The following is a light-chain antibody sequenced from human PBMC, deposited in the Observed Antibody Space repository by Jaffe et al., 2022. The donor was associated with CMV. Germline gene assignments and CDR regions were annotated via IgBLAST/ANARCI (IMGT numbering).Light chain of an antibody. J-gene: IGKJ3*01. V-gene: IGKV3-20*01. CDR2: GAS. Sequence: EIVLTQSPGTLSLSPGEEATLSCWASQSLKTNALAWYQQKPGQSPRLLIHGASNRATGIPDRFSASGSGADFTLTISRLEPEDFAVYYCHQYLSEPFTFGPGTKLDIK. CDR1: QSLKTNA. CDR3: HQYLSEPFT.